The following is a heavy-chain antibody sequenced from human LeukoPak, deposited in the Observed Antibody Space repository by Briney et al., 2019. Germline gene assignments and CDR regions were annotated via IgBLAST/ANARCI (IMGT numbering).Heavy chain of an antibody. CDR2: MNPNGGAT. CDR3: ARSGFGELLSLFDY. V-gene: IGHV1-2*04. Sequence: ASVKVSCKASGYTFTDYYMHWVRQAPGQGLEWMGWMNPNGGATNYAQKFQGWVTMTRDTSISTAYMELSRLRSDDTAVYYCARSGFGELLSLFDYWGQGTLVTVSS. J-gene: IGHJ4*02. D-gene: IGHD3-10*01. CDR1: GYTFTDYY.